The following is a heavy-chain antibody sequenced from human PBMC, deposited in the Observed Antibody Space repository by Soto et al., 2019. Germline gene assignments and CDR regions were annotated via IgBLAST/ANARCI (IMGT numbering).Heavy chain of an antibody. D-gene: IGHD6-13*01. Sequence: EVQLLESGGGLVQPGGSLRLSCAASGFTFSNYAMTWVRQAPGKGLEWVSGISGSGSSIYYADSVKGRFTISRDNSKNTLDRQRNSLRAEDTAVYYCAKGGDSSSWKNWFDPWGQGTLVTVSS. V-gene: IGHV3-23*01. CDR1: GFTFSNYA. CDR3: AKGGDSSSWKNWFDP. J-gene: IGHJ5*02. CDR2: ISGSGSSI.